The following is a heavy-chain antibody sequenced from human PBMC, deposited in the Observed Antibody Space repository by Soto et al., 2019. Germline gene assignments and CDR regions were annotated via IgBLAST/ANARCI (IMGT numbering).Heavy chain of an antibody. Sequence: GESLSLSCVASGFTFRSYAMSWFRQPPGKGLEWVSVISGSGGRTHYADSVKGRFRISRDNSKNTLYLQMNSLRAEDTAVYYCAKDAGRFLEWFLPFDSWGQGSLVTVSS. CDR1: GFTFRSYA. V-gene: IGHV3-23*01. CDR2: ISGSGGRT. CDR3: AKDAGRFLEWFLPFDS. J-gene: IGHJ4*02. D-gene: IGHD3-3*01.